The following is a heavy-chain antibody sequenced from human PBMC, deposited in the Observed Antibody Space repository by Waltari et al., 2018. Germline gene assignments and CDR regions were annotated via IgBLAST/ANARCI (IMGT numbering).Heavy chain of an antibody. D-gene: IGHD3-22*01. J-gene: IGHJ3*02. CDR2: ISPIFGTA. CDR3: ARENSYDSSGYYERNAFDI. V-gene: IGHV1-69*01. Sequence: QVQLVQSGAEVKKPGSSVKVSCTASGGPFSSYAISWVRQAPGQGLEWMGGISPIFGTANYAQKFQGRVTITADESTSTAYMELSSLRSEDTAVYYCARENSYDSSGYYERNAFDIWGQGTMVTVSS. CDR1: GGPFSSYA.